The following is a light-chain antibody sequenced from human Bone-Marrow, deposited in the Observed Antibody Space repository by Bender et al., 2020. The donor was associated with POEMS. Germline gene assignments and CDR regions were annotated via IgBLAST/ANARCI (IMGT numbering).Light chain of an antibody. CDR3: SSYTSITSYVV. V-gene: IGLV2-14*01. CDR1: SSDVGGYKY. CDR2: DVS. J-gene: IGLJ2*01. Sequence: QSALTQPASVSGFPGQPITISCTGTSSDVGGYKYVSWYQQLPGKAPKLMLYDVSNRPSGVSDRFSGSKSGNTASLTISGLQAEDEADYYCSSYTSITSYVVFGGGTKLTVL.